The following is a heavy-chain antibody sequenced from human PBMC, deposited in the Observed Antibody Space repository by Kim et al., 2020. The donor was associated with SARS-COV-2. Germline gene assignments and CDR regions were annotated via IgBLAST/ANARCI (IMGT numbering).Heavy chain of an antibody. Sequence: GGSLRLSCAASGFTFSSYGMHWVRQAPGKGLEWVSVISYDGSNKYYADSVKGRFTISRDNSKNTLYLQMNSLRAEDTAVYYCAKSSSGSYYTHFDYWGQGAIVTVSS. V-gene: IGHV3-30*18. CDR2: ISYDGSNK. CDR3: AKSSSGSYYTHFDY. J-gene: IGHJ4*02. D-gene: IGHD3-10*01. CDR1: GFTFSSYG.